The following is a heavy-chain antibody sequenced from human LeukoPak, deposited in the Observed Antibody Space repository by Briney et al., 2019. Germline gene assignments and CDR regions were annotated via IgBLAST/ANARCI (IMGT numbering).Heavy chain of an antibody. V-gene: IGHV4-61*02. CDR2: IYTSGST. D-gene: IGHD3-22*01. Sequence: PSETLSLTCTVSGGSISSGSYYWSWIRQPAGKGLEWIGRIYTSGSTNYNPSLKSRVTISVDTSKNQFSLKLSSVTAADTAVYSCARVSDDSSGYYYFRFDPWGQGTLVTVSS. J-gene: IGHJ5*02. CDR1: GGSISSGSYY. CDR3: ARVSDDSSGYYYFRFDP.